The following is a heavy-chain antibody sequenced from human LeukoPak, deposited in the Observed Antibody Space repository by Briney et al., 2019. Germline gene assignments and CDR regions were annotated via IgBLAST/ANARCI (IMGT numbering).Heavy chain of an antibody. CDR2: IYYSGRT. V-gene: IGHV4-59*01. CDR3: ARAVEGVVVVAADAFDI. Sequence: SETLSLTXTVSGGSISSYYWSWIRQPPGKGLEWIGYIYYSGRTNYNPSLKSRVTISVDTSKNQFSLKLSSVTAADTAVYYCARAVEGVVVVAADAFDIWGQGTMVTVSS. D-gene: IGHD2-15*01. J-gene: IGHJ3*02. CDR1: GGSISSYY.